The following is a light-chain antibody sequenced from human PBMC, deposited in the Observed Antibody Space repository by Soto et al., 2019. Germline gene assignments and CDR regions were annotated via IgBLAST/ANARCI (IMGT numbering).Light chain of an antibody. Sequence: EIVLTQSPGTLSLSPGERATLSCRASQSISGSYLAWYQQRPGQAPRLLIFAATSRAIGIPDRFSGGGSGTDFTLTISSLEPEDFAMYYCQQYAGTFGQGTKVEIK. CDR1: QSISGSY. CDR3: QQYAGT. J-gene: IGKJ1*01. V-gene: IGKV3-20*01. CDR2: AAT.